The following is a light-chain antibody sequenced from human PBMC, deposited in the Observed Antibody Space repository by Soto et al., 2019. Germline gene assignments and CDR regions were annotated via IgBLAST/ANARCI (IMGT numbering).Light chain of an antibody. V-gene: IGKV1-39*01. CDR3: QQSSRAPLT. CDR1: LAINNN. J-gene: IGKJ5*01. CDR2: TAS. Sequence: DIQLTQSPSSLSASVGDSVTITCRASLAINNNLNWYQQKPGQAPRLLISTASYLQSGAPSRFTGSGYGTDFTLSITSLQPEDFATYYCQQSSRAPLTFGQGTRLEMK.